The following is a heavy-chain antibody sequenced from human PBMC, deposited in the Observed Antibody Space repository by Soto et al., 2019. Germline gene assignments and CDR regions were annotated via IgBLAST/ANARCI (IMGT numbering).Heavy chain of an antibody. CDR3: ASGDSWSGYYDY. J-gene: IGHJ4*02. D-gene: IGHD3-3*01. V-gene: IGHV4-34*01. Sequence: PLETLSLTCAVYGGSFSGYYWSWIRQPPGKGLEWIGEINHSGSTNYNPSLKSRVTISVDTSKNQFSLKLSSVTAADTAVYYCASGDSWSGYYDYWGQGTLVTVSS. CDR1: GGSFSGYY. CDR2: INHSGST.